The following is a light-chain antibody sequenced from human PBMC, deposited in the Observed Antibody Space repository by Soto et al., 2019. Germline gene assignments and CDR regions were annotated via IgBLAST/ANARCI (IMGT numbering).Light chain of an antibody. J-gene: IGKJ4*01. CDR3: RQHDSYPVT. CDR2: AAS. CDR1: QAIGND. Sequence: IQMTQSPSSLSASVGDRVTITCRASQAIGNDLGWYQQKPRKDPKRLIYAASSLQCGVPSRFSGSGSGTEFTLTISSLQPEDSATYFCRQHDSYPVTFGGGTRVEIK. V-gene: IGKV1-17*01.